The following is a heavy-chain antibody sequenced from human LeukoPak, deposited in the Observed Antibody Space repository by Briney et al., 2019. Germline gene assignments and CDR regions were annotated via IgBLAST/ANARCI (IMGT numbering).Heavy chain of an antibody. Sequence: GGSLRLSCAASGFTLSDNYMSWVRQAPGKALEWVSVIYSDGSTYYTDSVKGRFTISRDNSKNTVYLQMNSLRAEDTAVYYCARDPGYSYGYDYWGQGTLVTVSS. CDR3: ARDPGYSYGYDY. CDR2: IYSDGST. CDR1: GFTLSDNY. V-gene: IGHV3-66*01. J-gene: IGHJ4*02. D-gene: IGHD5-18*01.